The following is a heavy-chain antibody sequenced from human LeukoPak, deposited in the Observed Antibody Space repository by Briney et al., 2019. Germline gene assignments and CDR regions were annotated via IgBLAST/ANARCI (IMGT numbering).Heavy chain of an antibody. J-gene: IGHJ5*02. V-gene: IGHV1-69*13. CDR3: ARAGQAGSGFRYSNWFDP. CDR1: GGTFSSYA. D-gene: IGHD6-13*01. CDR2: IIPIFGTA. Sequence: ASVKVSCKASGGTFSSYAISWVRQAPGQGLEWMGGIIPIFGTANYAQKFQGRVTITADESTSTAYMELSSLRSEDTAVYYCARAGQAGSGFRYSNWFDPWGQGTLVTVSS.